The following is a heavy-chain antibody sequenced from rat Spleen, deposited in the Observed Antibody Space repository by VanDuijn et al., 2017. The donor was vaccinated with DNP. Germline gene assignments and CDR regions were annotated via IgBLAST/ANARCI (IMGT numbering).Heavy chain of an antibody. J-gene: IGHJ2*01. CDR1: GFTFSDYY. D-gene: IGHD1-12*03. CDR3: ARGPPYYYDGYFPDY. V-gene: IGHV5-7*01. CDR2: ISYDGSST. Sequence: EVQLIESGGGLVQPGRSLKLSCAASGFTFSDYYMAWVRQAPTKGLEWVAAISYDGSSTYYRDSVKGRFTISRDNAKNTLYLQMNSLRSEDTATSYCARGPPYYYDGYFPDYWGQGVMVTVSS.